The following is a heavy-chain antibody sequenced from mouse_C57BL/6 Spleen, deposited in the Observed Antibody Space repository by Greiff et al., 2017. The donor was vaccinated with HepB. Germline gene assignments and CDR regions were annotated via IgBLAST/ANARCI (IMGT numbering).Heavy chain of an antibody. Sequence: QVQLQQSGPELVKPGASVKISCKASGYAFSSSWMNWVKQRPGKGLEWIGRIYPGDGDTNYNGKFKGKATLTADKSSSTAYMQLSSLTSEDSAVYFCARERAVYYGSSYAMDYWGQGTSVTVSS. CDR3: ARERAVYYGSSYAMDY. V-gene: IGHV1-82*01. D-gene: IGHD2-2*01. CDR2: IYPGDGDT. CDR1: GYAFSSSW. J-gene: IGHJ4*01.